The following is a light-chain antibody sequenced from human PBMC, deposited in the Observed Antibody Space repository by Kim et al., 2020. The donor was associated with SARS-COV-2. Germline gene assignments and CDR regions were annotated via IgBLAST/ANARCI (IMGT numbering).Light chain of an antibody. V-gene: IGKV1-39*01. CDR1: QNIKNY. CDR3: QQSNSIPLT. CDR2: AAS. J-gene: IGKJ4*01. Sequence: DIQMTQSPSSLSAAVGDRVTITCRASQNIKNYLNWYQQKPGKAPELLIYAASSLQSGVPSRFSGSGSGTDFTLTISSLQPEDFATYYCQQSNSIPLTFGGGTKVDIK.